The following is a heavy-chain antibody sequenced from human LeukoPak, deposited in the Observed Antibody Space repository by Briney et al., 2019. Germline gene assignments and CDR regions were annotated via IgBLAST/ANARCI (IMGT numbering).Heavy chain of an antibody. J-gene: IGHJ4*02. Sequence: SSQTLSLTCAISGDSVSSNSATWNWIRQSPSGGLEWLGRTYYRSKWYNEYAVSVKGRITINPDTSKNQFSLQVNSVTPEGTAVYYCARSTGPLDYWGQGTLVTVSS. V-gene: IGHV6-1*01. CDR3: ARSTGPLDY. D-gene: IGHD1-1*01. CDR1: GDSVSSNSAT. CDR2: TYYRSKWYN.